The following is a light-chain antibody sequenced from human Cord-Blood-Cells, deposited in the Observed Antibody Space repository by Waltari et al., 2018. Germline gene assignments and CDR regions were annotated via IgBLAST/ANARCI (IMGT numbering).Light chain of an antibody. V-gene: IGKV1-8*01. CDR1: QGISSY. CDR2: AAS. Sequence: AIRMTQSPSSFSASTGARVTITCRASQGISSYLAWYQQKPGKAPKLLLSAASTLQSGVPSRFSGSGSGTDFTLTISCLQSEDFATYYCQQYYSYPYTFGQGTKLEIK. CDR3: QQYYSYPYT. J-gene: IGKJ2*01.